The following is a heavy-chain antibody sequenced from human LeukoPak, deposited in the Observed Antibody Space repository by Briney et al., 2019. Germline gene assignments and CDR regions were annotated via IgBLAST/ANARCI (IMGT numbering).Heavy chain of an antibody. Sequence: ASVKVSCKASGYTFTGYYMHWVRQAPGQGLEWMGWINTNTGNPTYAQGFTGRFVFSLDTSVSTAYLQISSLKAEDTAVYYCARALRSGYSYGTKDFDYWGQGTLVTVSS. J-gene: IGHJ4*02. CDR1: GYTFTGYY. CDR2: INTNTGNP. V-gene: IGHV7-4-1*02. D-gene: IGHD5-18*01. CDR3: ARALRSGYSYGTKDFDY.